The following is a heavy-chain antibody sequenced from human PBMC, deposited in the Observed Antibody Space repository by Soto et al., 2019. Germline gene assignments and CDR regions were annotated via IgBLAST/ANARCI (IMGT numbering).Heavy chain of an antibody. CDR2: IYPGDSDT. D-gene: IGHD5-12*01. V-gene: IGHV5-51*01. CDR1: GYSFTSYW. Sequence: GESLKISCKGSGYSFTSYWIGWVRQMPGKGLEWMGIIYPGDSDTRYSPSFQGQVTISADKSISTAYLQWSSLKASDTAMYYCARRSRRDGYNLNYYYGMDVWGQGTTVTVSS. CDR3: ARRSRRDGYNLNYYYGMDV. J-gene: IGHJ6*02.